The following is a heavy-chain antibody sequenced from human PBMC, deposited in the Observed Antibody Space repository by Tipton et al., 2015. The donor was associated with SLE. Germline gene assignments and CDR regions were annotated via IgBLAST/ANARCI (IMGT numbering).Heavy chain of an antibody. J-gene: IGHJ4*02. Sequence: SLRLSCAASGFSFSTSGMSWVRQAPGKGLEWVSTISDSGHSIFYADSVKGRFTISRDNSNNTLFLQMNSLRAEDTAVYYCAKDWGRRGGTYLFDYWGQGTLVTVSS. CDR3: AKDWGRRGGTYLFDY. V-gene: IGHV3-23*01. CDR2: ISDSGHSI. D-gene: IGHD1-26*01. CDR1: GFSFSTSG.